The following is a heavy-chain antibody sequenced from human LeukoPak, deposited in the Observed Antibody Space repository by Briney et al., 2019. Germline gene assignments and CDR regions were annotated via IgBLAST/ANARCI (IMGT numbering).Heavy chain of an antibody. J-gene: IGHJ4*02. Sequence: GASVKVSCKASGYTFTGYYMHWVRQAPGQGLEWVGWINPNSGGTNYAQKFQGRVTMTRDTSISTAYMELSRLRSDDTAVYYCAREEWLVDYFDYWGQGTLVTVSS. CDR3: AREEWLVDYFDY. V-gene: IGHV1-2*02. CDR1: GYTFTGYY. D-gene: IGHD6-19*01. CDR2: INPNSGGT.